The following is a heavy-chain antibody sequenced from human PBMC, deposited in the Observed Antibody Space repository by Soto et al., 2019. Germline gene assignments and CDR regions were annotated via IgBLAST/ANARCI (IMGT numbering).Heavy chain of an antibody. CDR1: GGSISSSNW. CDR3: AYAPSVATNWFTP. V-gene: IGHV4-4*02. D-gene: IGHD2-15*01. CDR2: IYHSGST. J-gene: IGHJ5*02. Sequence: QVQLQESGPGLVKPSGTLSLTCAVSGGSISSSNWWSWVRQPPGKGLEWIGEIYHSGSTNYNPSLKIRVTISLDKSMNQFSLKLSSVTAADTAVYYCAYAPSVATNWFTPWCQGTLVTVSS.